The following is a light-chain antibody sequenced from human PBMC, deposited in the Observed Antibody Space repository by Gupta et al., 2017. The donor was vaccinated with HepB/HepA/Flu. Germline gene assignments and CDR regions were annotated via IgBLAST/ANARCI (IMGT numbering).Light chain of an antibody. CDR3: QQYGSSLFT. J-gene: IGKJ3*01. CDR1: QSVSSSY. V-gene: IGKV3-20*01. Sequence: EIVLTQSPGTLSLSPGEGATLSCMASQSVSSSYLAWYQQQPGQAPRLLIYGASSRATGIPDRFSGSGSGTDFSLTISRLEPEDFAVYYCQQYGSSLFTFGPGTKVDIK. CDR2: GAS.